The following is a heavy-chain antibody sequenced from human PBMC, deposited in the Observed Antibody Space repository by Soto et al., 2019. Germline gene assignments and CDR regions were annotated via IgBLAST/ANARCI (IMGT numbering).Heavy chain of an antibody. CDR3: ARVRGEQWLTRYYYYGMDV. J-gene: IGHJ6*02. CDR2: ISSSGSTI. V-gene: IGHV3-11*01. D-gene: IGHD6-19*01. CDR1: GFTFSDYY. Sequence: GGSLRLSCAASGFTFSDYYMSWIRQAPGKGLEWVSYISSSGSTIYYADSVKGRFTISRDNAKNSLYLQMNSLRAEDTAVYYCARVRGEQWLTRYYYYGMDVWGQGTTVTVSS.